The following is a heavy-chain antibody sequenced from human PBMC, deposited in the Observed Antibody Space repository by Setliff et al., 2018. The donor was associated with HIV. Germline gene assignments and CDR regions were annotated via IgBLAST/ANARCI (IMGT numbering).Heavy chain of an antibody. V-gene: IGHV4-34*01. CDR3: ARGVVLMGITTRWFDP. J-gene: IGHJ5*02. CDR1: GGSFSGYY. CDR2: IDHSGNI. D-gene: IGHD3-22*01. Sequence: SETLSLTCAVYGGSFSGYYWSWIRQPPGKGLEWIGEIDHSGNINYTPSLKSRVTISVDTSKNQFSLKLTSVSAADTAVYYCARGVVLMGITTRWFDPWGQGTLVTVSS.